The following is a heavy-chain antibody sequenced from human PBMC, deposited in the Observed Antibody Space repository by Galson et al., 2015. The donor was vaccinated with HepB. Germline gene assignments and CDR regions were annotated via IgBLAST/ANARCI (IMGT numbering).Heavy chain of an antibody. CDR2: ISSSSSYI. Sequence: SLRLSCAASGFTFSSYSMNWVRQAPGKGLEWVSSISSSSSYIYYTDSVKGRFTISRDNAKNSLYLQMNSLRAEDTAVYYCASPGPTRAIVATMNYWGQGTLVTVSS. J-gene: IGHJ4*02. CDR3: ASPGPTRAIVATMNY. V-gene: IGHV3-21*01. CDR1: GFTFSSYS. D-gene: IGHD5-12*01.